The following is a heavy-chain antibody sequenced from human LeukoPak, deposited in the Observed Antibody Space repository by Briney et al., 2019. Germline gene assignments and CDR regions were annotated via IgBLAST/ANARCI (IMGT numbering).Heavy chain of an antibody. J-gene: IGHJ4*02. V-gene: IGHV4-39*01. CDR2: IYYSGST. CDR1: GGSISSSSYY. D-gene: IGHD3-9*01. Sequence: SETLSLTCTVSGGSISSSSYYWGWIRQPPGKGLEWIGSIYYSGSTYYNPSPKSRVTISVDTSKNQFSLKLSSVTAADTAVYYCARHFYDILTGPPYYFDYWGQGTLVTVSS. CDR3: ARHFYDILTGPPYYFDY.